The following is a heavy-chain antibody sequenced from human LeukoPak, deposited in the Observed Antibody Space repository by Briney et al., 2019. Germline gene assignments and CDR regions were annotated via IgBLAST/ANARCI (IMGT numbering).Heavy chain of an antibody. D-gene: IGHD2-2*01. CDR3: ARAPIVVVPAAGTGWFDP. V-gene: IGHV4-34*01. CDR2: INHGGST. J-gene: IGHJ5*02. Sequence: SGTLSLTCAVYGGSFSGYYWSWIRQPPGKGLEWIGEINHGGSTNYNPSLKSRVTISVDTSKNQFSLKLSSVTAADTAVYYCARAPIVVVPAAGTGWFDPWGQGTLVTVSS. CDR1: GGSFSGYY.